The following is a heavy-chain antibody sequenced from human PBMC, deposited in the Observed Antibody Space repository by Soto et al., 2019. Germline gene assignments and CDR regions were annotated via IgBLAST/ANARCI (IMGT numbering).Heavy chain of an antibody. V-gene: IGHV1-58*01. D-gene: IGHD4-17*01. CDR1: GLTSSRSA. Sequence: SVKGCFKSCGLTSSRSAFQLVRQARGQRLEWIGWVVVGSGYANYAQKFQERVTLTTDMPTSTVYMELSSLRSDDTGVYYCTAPTVTTPDYHYGADVWGQGTTVTVSS. CDR3: TAPTVTTPDYHYGADV. CDR2: VVVGSGYA. J-gene: IGHJ6*01.